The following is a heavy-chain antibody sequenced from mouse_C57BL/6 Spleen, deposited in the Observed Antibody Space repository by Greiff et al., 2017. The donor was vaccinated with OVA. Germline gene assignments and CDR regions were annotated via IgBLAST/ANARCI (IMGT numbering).Heavy chain of an antibody. J-gene: IGHJ3*01. Sequence: VQLQQSGPELVRPGASVKISCKAPGYTFTSHWMQWVRQRPGQGLEWIGEFFPGSGSTYYNEKFKGKATLTVDTSSSTAYMQLSSLTSEDSAVYFCAREEDSSGSWFAYWGQGTLVTVTA. CDR3: AREEDSSGSWFAY. D-gene: IGHD3-2*02. CDR1: GYTFTSHW. V-gene: IGHV1-56*01. CDR2: FFPGSGST.